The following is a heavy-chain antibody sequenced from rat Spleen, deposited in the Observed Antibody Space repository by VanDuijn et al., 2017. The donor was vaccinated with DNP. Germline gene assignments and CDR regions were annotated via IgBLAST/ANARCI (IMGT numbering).Heavy chain of an antibody. Sequence: EVLLVESDGGLVQPGRSLKLSCAVSGFTFSDYYMAWVRQAPAKGLEWVASISTSGGSTYYRDSVKGRFTVSRDNAKSTLYLQMDSLRSEDTATYYCARSNYFDYWGQGVMVSVSS. CDR1: GFTFSDYY. J-gene: IGHJ2*01. V-gene: IGHV5-25*01. CDR3: ARSNYFDY. CDR2: ISTSGGST.